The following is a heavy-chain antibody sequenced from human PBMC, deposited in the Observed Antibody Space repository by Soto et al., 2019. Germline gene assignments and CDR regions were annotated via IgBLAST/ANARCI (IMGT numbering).Heavy chain of an antibody. CDR1: GYTFTSYY. CDR3: ARDGYDILTGHRWRLEWFDR. D-gene: IGHD3-9*01. V-gene: IGHV1-46*01. Sequence: ASVKVSCKASGYTFTSYYMHWVRQAPGQGLEWMGIINPSGGSTSYAQKFQGRVTMTRDTSTSTVYMELSGLRSEDTAVYYCARDGYDILTGHRWRLEWFDRWGQRALVTVSS. CDR2: INPSGGST. J-gene: IGHJ5*02.